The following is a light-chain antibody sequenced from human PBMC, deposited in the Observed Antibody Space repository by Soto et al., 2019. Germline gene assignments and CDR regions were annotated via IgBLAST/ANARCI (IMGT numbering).Light chain of an antibody. CDR2: GNS. CDR1: ISNIGAGYD. Sequence: QSVLTQPPSVSGAPGQRVTISCTGSISNIGAGYDVHWYQQLPGKAPKLLIHGNSTRPSGVPDRFSGSKSGTSASLAITGLQAEDEADYYCQSYDSSLSGSVFGGGTQLTVL. V-gene: IGLV1-40*01. CDR3: QSYDSSLSGSV. J-gene: IGLJ7*01.